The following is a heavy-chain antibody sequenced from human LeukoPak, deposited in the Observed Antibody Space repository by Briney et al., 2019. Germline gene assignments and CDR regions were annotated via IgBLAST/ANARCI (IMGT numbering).Heavy chain of an antibody. J-gene: IGHJ6*03. CDR2: MNPNSGNT. Sequence: ASVKVSCKASGYTFTAHYLHWVRQAPGQGLEWMGWMNPNSGNTGYAQKFQGRVTITRNTSISTAYMELSSLRSEDTAVYYCARGVRGSIAARRDYYYYYMDVWGKGTTVTVSS. CDR1: GYTFTAHY. V-gene: IGHV1-8*03. CDR3: ARGVRGSIAARRDYYYYYMDV. D-gene: IGHD6-6*01.